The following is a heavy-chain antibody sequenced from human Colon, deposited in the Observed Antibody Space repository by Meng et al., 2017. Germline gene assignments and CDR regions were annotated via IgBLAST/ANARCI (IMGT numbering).Heavy chain of an antibody. CDR2: IYYSGSS. Sequence: GSLRLSCTVSGGSISSHYNWDWIRQPPGKGLEWIGSIYYSGSSYYNPSLNSRVTISLDTSRNQFSLDLRSVTAADTAAYDCARVFRGSSGWVTWDYGGQGTLVTVSS. J-gene: IGHJ4*02. V-gene: IGHV4-39*07. D-gene: IGHD6-19*01. CDR1: GGSISSHYN. CDR3: ARVFRGSSGWVTWDY.